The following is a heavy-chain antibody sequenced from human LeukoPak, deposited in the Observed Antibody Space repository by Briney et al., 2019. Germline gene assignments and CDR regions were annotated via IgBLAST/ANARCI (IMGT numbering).Heavy chain of an antibody. V-gene: IGHV3-7*01. CDR3: AREGDGGDS. CDR2: INQDGSQE. CDR1: GFIFSNYW. D-gene: IGHD3-16*01. J-gene: IGHJ4*02. Sequence: GGSPRLSCAASGFIFSNYWMSWVRQALGKGLEWVANINQDGSQEYSVDSVKGRFSISRDNTKKSLYLQMNGLRVEDTAVYYCAREGDGGDSWGQGTLVTVSS.